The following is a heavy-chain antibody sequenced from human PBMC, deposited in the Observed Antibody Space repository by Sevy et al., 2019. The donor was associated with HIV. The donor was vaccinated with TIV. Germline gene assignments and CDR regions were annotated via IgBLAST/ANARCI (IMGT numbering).Heavy chain of an antibody. Sequence: LSLTCAVSGGSISSGVYSWNWIRQPPGKGLEWIGYIFHTGNTFYNPSLKSRVTVSLDKSENQFSLRLSSVTAADTAVYYCARDGGTLTTPGSFDIWGQGTMVTVSS. V-gene: IGHV4-30-2*01. D-gene: IGHD3-16*01. J-gene: IGHJ3*02. CDR2: IFHTGNT. CDR1: GGSISSGVYS. CDR3: ARDGGTLTTPGSFDI.